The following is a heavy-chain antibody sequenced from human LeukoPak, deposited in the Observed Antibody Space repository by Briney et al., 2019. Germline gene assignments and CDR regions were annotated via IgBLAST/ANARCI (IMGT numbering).Heavy chain of an antibody. Sequence: GGSLKLSCAASGFTFSGSAMPWVRQASGKGLEWVGRIRSKANSYATAYAASVKGRFTISRDDSKNTAYLQMNSLKTEDTAVYYCTRGYGDYYFDYWGQGTLVTVSS. V-gene: IGHV3-73*01. J-gene: IGHJ4*02. CDR1: GFTFSGSA. D-gene: IGHD4-17*01. CDR2: IRSKANSYAT. CDR3: TRGYGDYYFDY.